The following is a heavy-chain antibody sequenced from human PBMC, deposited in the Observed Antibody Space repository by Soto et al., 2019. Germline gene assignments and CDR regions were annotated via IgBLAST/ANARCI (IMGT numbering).Heavy chain of an antibody. Sequence: SVKVSCKASGGTFSSYAISWVRQAPGQGLEWMGGIIPIFGTANYAQKFQGRVTITADESTSTAYMELSSLRSEDTAVYYCASRPQRYSSSWYGALYYYYGMDVWGQGTTVTVSS. J-gene: IGHJ6*02. CDR3: ASRPQRYSSSWYGALYYYYGMDV. CDR2: IIPIFGTA. V-gene: IGHV1-69*13. D-gene: IGHD6-13*01. CDR1: GGTFSSYA.